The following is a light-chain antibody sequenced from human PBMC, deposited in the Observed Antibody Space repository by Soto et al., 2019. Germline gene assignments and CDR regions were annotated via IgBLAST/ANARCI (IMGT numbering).Light chain of an antibody. J-gene: IGKJ4*01. Sequence: EIVLTQSPGTLSLSPGERATLSCRASQSVSSSYLAWYQQKPGQAPRLLIYGAYSRATGIQDRFSGSGSGTDFTLTIRRLEPEDFAVYYCQQYGSSPLTFGGGTKVDI. V-gene: IGKV3-20*01. CDR2: GAY. CDR3: QQYGSSPLT. CDR1: QSVSSSY.